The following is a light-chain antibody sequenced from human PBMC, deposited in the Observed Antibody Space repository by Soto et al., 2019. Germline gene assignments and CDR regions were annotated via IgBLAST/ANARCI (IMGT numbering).Light chain of an antibody. CDR3: QQRNSWPLT. V-gene: IGKV3D-20*02. CDR2: GAS. CDR1: QSVSSSY. Sequence: EIVLTQSPGTLSLSPGARVTLSCRASQSVSSSYLAWYQQKPGQAPRLLIYGASSRATGIPDRFSGSGSGTDFTLTINSLEPEDFAVYYCQQRNSWPLTFGGGTKVDI. J-gene: IGKJ4*01.